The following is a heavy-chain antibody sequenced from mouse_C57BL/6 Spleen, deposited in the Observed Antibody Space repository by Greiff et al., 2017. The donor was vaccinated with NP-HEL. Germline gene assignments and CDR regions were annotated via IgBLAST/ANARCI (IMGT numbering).Heavy chain of an antibody. Sequence: LQESGAELVKPGASVKMSCKASGYTFTSYWITWVKQRPGQGLEWIGDIYPGSGSTNYNEKFKSKATLTVDTSSSTAYMQHSSLTSEDSAVYYGARGQRRAGRPWFAYWGQGTLVTVSA. J-gene: IGHJ3*01. D-gene: IGHD2-12*01. CDR1: GYTFTSYW. CDR3: ARGQRRAGRPWFAY. CDR2: IYPGSGST. V-gene: IGHV1-55*01.